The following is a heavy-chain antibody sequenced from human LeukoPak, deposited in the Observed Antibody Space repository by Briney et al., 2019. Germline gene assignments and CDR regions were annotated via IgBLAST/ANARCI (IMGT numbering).Heavy chain of an antibody. Sequence: SETLSLTCTVSGGSISSSYYYWGWIRQPPGKGLEWIGSIYYSGSTYYNPSLKSRVTISVDTSKNQFSLKLSSVTAADTAVYYCARLDFGDGYNYDFDYWGQGTLVTVSS. D-gene: IGHD5-24*01. J-gene: IGHJ4*02. V-gene: IGHV4-39*01. CDR2: IYYSGST. CDR1: GGSISSSYYY. CDR3: ARLDFGDGYNYDFDY.